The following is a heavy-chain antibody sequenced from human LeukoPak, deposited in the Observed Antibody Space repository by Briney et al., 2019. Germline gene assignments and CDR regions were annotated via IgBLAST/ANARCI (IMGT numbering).Heavy chain of an antibody. Sequence: SVRVSCKASGGTFSSYAISWVRQAPGHGLERMGRIIAIFGIANYAQKFQGRVTITADKSTSTAYMELSSLRSEDTAVYYCARIGLCSGGSCYVDYWGQGTLVTVSS. CDR2: IIAIFGIA. CDR3: ARIGLCSGGSCYVDY. D-gene: IGHD2-15*01. J-gene: IGHJ4*02. CDR1: GGTFSSYA. V-gene: IGHV1-69*04.